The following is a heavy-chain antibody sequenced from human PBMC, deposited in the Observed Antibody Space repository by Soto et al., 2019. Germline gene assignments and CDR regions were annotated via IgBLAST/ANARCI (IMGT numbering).Heavy chain of an antibody. CDR3: ARDRSEYSSGWFDY. CDR1: GFTFSSYS. V-gene: IGHV3-21*01. CDR2: ISSSSSYI. D-gene: IGHD6-19*01. J-gene: IGHJ4*02. Sequence: ESGGGLVKPGGSLRLSCAASGFTFSSYSMNWVRQAPGKGLEWVSSISSSSSYIYYADSVKGRFTISRDNAKNSLYLQMNSLRAEDTAVYYCARDRSEYSSGWFDYWGQGTLVTVSS.